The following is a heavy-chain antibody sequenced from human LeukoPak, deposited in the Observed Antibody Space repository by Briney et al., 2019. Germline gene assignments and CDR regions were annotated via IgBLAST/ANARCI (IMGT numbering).Heavy chain of an antibody. V-gene: IGHV3-7*03. CDR1: GFTFSSNW. Sequence: GGSLRLSCAASGFTFSSNWMSWVRQVPGKGLEWVANIKLDVSERYYVDSVKGRFTISRDNAKNSLYLQMNSLRVEDTAVYFCAREVAGRIEYWGQGALVTVSS. J-gene: IGHJ4*02. CDR2: IKLDVSER. CDR3: AREVAGRIEY. D-gene: IGHD6-19*01.